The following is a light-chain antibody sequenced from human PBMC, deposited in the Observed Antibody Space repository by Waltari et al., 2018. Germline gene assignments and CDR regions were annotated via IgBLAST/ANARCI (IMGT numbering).Light chain of an antibody. Sequence: SSELTQDPAVSVALGQTVRITCQGDSLRSDYASWYQQKPGQAPVLVIYGKNNRHSGIPDRFSGSSSGNTASLTITGAQAEDEADYYCNSRDSSGNLVVFGGGTKLTVL. CDR2: GKN. CDR1: SLRSDY. CDR3: NSRDSSGNLVV. J-gene: IGLJ2*01. V-gene: IGLV3-19*01.